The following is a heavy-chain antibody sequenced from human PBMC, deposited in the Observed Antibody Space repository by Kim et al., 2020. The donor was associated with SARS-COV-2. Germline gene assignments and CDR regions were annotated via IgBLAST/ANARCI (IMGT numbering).Heavy chain of an antibody. CDR3: ARGAGGYAGYILDD. V-gene: IGHV1-3*01. Sequence: ASVKVSCKTSGYTFTHYAMHWVSQAPGQRLEWMGYISGDNGDTKYSQKFQGRVTITRDTSATTAYMELSSLTSEDTAVYYCARGAGGYAGYILDDWGQGT. D-gene: IGHD3-22*01. CDR1: GYTFTHYA. CDR2: ISGDNGDT. J-gene: IGHJ4*02.